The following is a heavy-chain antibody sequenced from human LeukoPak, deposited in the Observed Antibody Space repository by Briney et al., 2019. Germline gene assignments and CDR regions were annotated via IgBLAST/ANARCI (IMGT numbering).Heavy chain of an antibody. CDR2: ISGSGGST. J-gene: IGHJ4*02. CDR1: GFTFSSYA. CDR3: AKGGHCSSTSCPFDY. V-gene: IGHV3-23*01. D-gene: IGHD2-2*01. Sequence: GGSLRLSCAASGFTFSSYAMSWVRQAPGKGPEWVSGISGSGGSTYYADSVKGRFTISRDNSKNTLYLQVNSLRAEDTAVYYCAKGGHCSSTSCPFDYWGQGTLVTVSS.